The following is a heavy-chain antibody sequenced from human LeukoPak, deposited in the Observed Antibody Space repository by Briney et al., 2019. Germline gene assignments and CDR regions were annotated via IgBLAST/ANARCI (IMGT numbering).Heavy chain of an antibody. Sequence: GGSLRLSCAASGFTVSSNYMSWVRQAPGKGLEWVSVIYSGGSTYYADSVKGRFTTSRDNSKNTLYLQMNSLRAEDTAVYYCAKIGGQQLATGYFDYWGQGTLVTVSS. V-gene: IGHV3-53*01. CDR3: AKIGGQQLATGYFDY. CDR1: GFTVSSNY. D-gene: IGHD6-13*01. J-gene: IGHJ4*02. CDR2: IYSGGST.